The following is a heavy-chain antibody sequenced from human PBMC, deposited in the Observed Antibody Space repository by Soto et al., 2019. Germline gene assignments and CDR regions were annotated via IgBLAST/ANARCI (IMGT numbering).Heavy chain of an antibody. D-gene: IGHD3-22*01. CDR1: GFTFSKYG. J-gene: IGHJ4*02. Sequence: QGQLVQSGGGVVQPGTSVRLYCEASGFTFSKYGMHWVRQAPGKGLEWVSLISSGGSKTYYADSVKVRFTISRDNSKNMLYLQMNSLRAEDTAVYYCAKARYYYDTSISYFDYWGQGTLVTVSS. CDR2: ISSGGSKT. CDR3: AKARYYYDTSISYFDY. V-gene: IGHV3-30*18.